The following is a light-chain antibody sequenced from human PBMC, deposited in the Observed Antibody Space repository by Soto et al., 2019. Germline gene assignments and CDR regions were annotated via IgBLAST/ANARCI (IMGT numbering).Light chain of an antibody. V-gene: IGKV3D-11*01. J-gene: IGKJ5*01. CDR3: QQRSNWPIT. Sequence: EVVMTQSPATLSVSPGEGVTLSCRANQGIGDTLAWYQHKPGQTPRLLIYGASTRATGIPARFSGNGSGTDFTLTISSLEPEDFAVYYCQQRSNWPITFGQGTRLEIK. CDR2: GAS. CDR1: QGIGDT.